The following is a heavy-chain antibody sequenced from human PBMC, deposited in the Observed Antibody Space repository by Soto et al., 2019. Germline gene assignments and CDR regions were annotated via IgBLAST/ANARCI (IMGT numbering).Heavy chain of an antibody. Sequence: QVQLVQSGAEVKKPGSSVKVSCKASGGTFSSYTISWVRQAPGQGLEWMGRIIPILGIANYAQKFQGRVXTXXDKSTSTAYMELSSLRSEDTAVYYCATLAAAGIRHWGQGTLVTVSS. CDR3: ATLAAAGIRH. CDR2: IIPILGIA. V-gene: IGHV1-69*02. CDR1: GGTFSSYT. J-gene: IGHJ1*01. D-gene: IGHD6-13*01.